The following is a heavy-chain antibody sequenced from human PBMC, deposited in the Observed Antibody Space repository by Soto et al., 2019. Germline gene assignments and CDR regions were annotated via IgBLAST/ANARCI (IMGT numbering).Heavy chain of an antibody. D-gene: IGHD3-10*01. CDR2: SIPIFGTA. CDR1: GGTFSSYA. V-gene: IGHV1-69*06. Sequence: QVQLVQTGAEVKKPGSSVKVSCKASGGTFSSYAISWVRQAPGQGLEWMGGSIPIFGTANYAQKFQGRVTITADKSTSTAYMELSSLRSEDTAVYYCARVGSLVEYYYGMDVWGQGTTVTVSS. J-gene: IGHJ6*02. CDR3: ARVGSLVEYYYGMDV.